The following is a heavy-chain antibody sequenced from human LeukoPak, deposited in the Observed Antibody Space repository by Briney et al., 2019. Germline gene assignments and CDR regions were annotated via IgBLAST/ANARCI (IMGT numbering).Heavy chain of an antibody. Sequence: SETLSLTCTVSGGSISSYYWSWIRQPPGKGLEWIGYIYYSGSTNYNPSLKSRVTISVDTSKNQFSLKLSSVTAADTAVYYCARQTLGYCSSTSCYSEYFQYWGQGTLVTVSS. CDR2: IYYSGST. J-gene: IGHJ1*01. D-gene: IGHD2-2*02. CDR3: ARQTLGYCSSTSCYSEYFQY. V-gene: IGHV4-59*01. CDR1: GGSISSYY.